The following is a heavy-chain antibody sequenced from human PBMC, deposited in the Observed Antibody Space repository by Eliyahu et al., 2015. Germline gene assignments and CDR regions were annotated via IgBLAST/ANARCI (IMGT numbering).Heavy chain of an antibody. D-gene: IGHD4-23*01. Sequence: QVQLVQSGAEVXEPGSSVKVSCKAPXGTXXXYNXTWVRQAPGQGLEWMGVIIPIFGTTVYAEKFQGRVTITADESTSTAYMELRSLRSDDTAVFYCAREAYIGNMNRYFPHWGQGTLVTVSS. CDR1: XGTXXXYN. CDR2: IIPIFGTT. CDR3: AREAYIGNMNRYFPH. J-gene: IGHJ1*01. V-gene: IGHV1-69*01.